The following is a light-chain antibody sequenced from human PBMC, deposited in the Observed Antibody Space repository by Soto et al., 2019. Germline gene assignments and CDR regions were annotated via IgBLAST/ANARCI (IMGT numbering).Light chain of an antibody. Sequence: MVITQAPATLSVSPGESATLSCRASQSVSSNLAWYQQKPGQAPRLLIYGASTRATGIPARFSGSGSGTEFTLTISSLQSEDFAVYYCQQYNNWPPWTFGQGTNVDIK. CDR2: GAS. J-gene: IGKJ1*01. V-gene: IGKV3-15*01. CDR1: QSVSSN. CDR3: QQYNNWPPWT.